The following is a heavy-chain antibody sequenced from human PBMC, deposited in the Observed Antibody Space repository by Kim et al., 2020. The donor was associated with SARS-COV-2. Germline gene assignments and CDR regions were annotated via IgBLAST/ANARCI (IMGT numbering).Heavy chain of an antibody. CDR2: IVVGSGNT. V-gene: IGHV1-58*01. J-gene: IGHJ3*02. CDR3: AADGSVTANAFDI. D-gene: IGHD2-21*02. CDR1: GFSFTSSA. Sequence: SVKVSCKASGFSFTSSAVQWVRQARGQRLEWIGWIVVGSGNTNYAQKFQERVTITRDMSTSTAYMELSSLRSEDTAVYYCAADGSVTANAFDIWGQGTMVTVSS.